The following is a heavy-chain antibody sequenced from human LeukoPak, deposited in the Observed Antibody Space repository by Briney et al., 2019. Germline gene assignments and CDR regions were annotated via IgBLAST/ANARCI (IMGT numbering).Heavy chain of an antibody. V-gene: IGHV3-43D*03. CDR3: AKGASSTSCCTYDY. CDR2: ISWDGGST. D-gene: IGHD2-2*02. Sequence: GGSLRLSCAASGFTFDDYAMHWVRQAPGKGLEWVSLISWDGGSTYYADSVKGRFTISRDNSKNSLYLQMNSLRAEDTALYYCAKGASSTSCCTYDYWGQGTLVTVSS. CDR1: GFTFDDYA. J-gene: IGHJ4*02.